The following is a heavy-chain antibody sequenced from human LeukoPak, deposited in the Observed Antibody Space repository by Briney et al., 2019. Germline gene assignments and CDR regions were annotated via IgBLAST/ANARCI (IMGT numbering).Heavy chain of an antibody. J-gene: IGHJ4*02. CDR1: GFTFSSYA. D-gene: IGHD4-17*01. CDR3: AIVYDYGDFYYFDY. CDR2: ISYDGSNK. Sequence: GRSLRLSCAASGFTFSSYAMHWVRQAPAKGLEWVAVISYDGSNKYYADSVRGRFTISRDNSKNTLYLQMNSLRAEDTAVYYCAIVYDYGDFYYFDYWGQGTLVTVSS. V-gene: IGHV3-30*04.